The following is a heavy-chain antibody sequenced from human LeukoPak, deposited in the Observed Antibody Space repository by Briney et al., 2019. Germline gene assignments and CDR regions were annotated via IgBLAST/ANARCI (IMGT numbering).Heavy chain of an antibody. D-gene: IGHD3-22*01. J-gene: IGHJ4*02. CDR2: INWNGGST. Sequence: GGSLRLSCAASGFTFDDYGMSWVRQAPGKGLEWVSGINWNGGSTNYADSVKGRFTISRDNAKNSLYLQMNSLRAEDTALYYCASSRYDSSGYYGIIGYWGQGTLVTVSS. CDR1: GFTFDDYG. CDR3: ASSRYDSSGYYGIIGY. V-gene: IGHV3-20*04.